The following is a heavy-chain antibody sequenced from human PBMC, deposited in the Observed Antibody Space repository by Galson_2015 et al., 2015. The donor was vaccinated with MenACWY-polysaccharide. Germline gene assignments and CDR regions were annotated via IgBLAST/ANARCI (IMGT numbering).Heavy chain of an antibody. V-gene: IGHV3-21*01. CDR1: GFTFKSYC. CDR2: ISTSSTYK. Sequence: SLRLSCEASGFTFKSYCMNWVRQAPGKGLEWVSAISTSSTYKYYAASVKGRFTISRDGSTNSLYLQMDSPTADDTAVYFCTRDSSDGYNSDMDVWGQGTTVTVSS. J-gene: IGHJ6*02. D-gene: IGHD5-24*01. CDR3: TRDSSDGYNSDMDV.